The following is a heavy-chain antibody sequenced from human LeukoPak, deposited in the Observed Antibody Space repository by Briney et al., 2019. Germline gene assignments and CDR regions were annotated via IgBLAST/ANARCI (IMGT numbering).Heavy chain of an antibody. Sequence: SETLSLTCTVSGGSISSSSYYWGWIRQPPGKGLERIGSIYYSGSTYYNPSLKSRVTISVDTSKNQFSLKLSSVTAADTAVYYCARQYCSGGSCSLDYWGQGTLVTVSS. J-gene: IGHJ4*02. D-gene: IGHD2-15*01. CDR2: IYYSGST. V-gene: IGHV4-39*01. CDR3: ARQYCSGGSCSLDY. CDR1: GGSISSSSYY.